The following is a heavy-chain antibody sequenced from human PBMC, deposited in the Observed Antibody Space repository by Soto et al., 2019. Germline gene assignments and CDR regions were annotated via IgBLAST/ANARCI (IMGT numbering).Heavy chain of an antibody. Sequence: QVQLVQSGAEVKKPGSSVKVSCKASGGTFSSYAISWVRQAPGQGLEWMGGIIPIFGTANYAQKFQGRVTITADESTSTAYMELSSLRSEDTAVYYCARDMGYYYDSSGYSTYYWGQGTLVTVSS. V-gene: IGHV1-69*12. CDR3: ARDMGYYYDSSGYSTYY. CDR1: GGTFSSYA. J-gene: IGHJ4*02. D-gene: IGHD3-22*01. CDR2: IIPIFGTA.